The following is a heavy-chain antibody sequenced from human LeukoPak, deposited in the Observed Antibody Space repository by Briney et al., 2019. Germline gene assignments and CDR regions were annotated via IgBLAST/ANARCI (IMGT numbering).Heavy chain of an antibody. D-gene: IGHD1-1*01. CDR2: IRKKPNSYTT. CDR1: GFTFSDQF. J-gene: IGHJ3*01. CDR3: ARVSATTGATDALDF. Sequence: PGGSLRLSCAASGFTFSDQFMDWVRQAPGKGLEWVGRIRKKPNSYTTEYAASVKGRFTFSRDDSKNSLYLQMNSLETEDTAVYYCARVSATTGATDALDFWGQGTMVTVSS. V-gene: IGHV3-72*01.